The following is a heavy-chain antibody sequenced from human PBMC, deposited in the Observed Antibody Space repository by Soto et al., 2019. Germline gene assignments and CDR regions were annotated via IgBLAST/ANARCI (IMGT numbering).Heavy chain of an antibody. V-gene: IGHV3-9*01. Sequence: GGSLRLSCAASGFTFDDYAMHWVRQAPGKGLEWVSGISWNSGSIGYADSVKGRFTISRDNAKNSLYLQMNSLRAEDTALYYCAKDGIVSHHPNYFDYWGQGTLVTVSS. CDR3: AKDGIVSHHPNYFDY. CDR1: GFTFDDYA. D-gene: IGHD1-26*01. J-gene: IGHJ4*02. CDR2: ISWNSGSI.